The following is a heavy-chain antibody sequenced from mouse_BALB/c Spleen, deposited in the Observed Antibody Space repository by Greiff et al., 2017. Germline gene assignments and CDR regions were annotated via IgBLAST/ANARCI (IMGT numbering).Heavy chain of an antibody. Sequence: EVMLVESGGGLVQPGGSRKLSCAASGFTFSSFGMHWVRQAPEKGLEWVAYISSGSSTIYYADTVKGRFTISRDNPKNTLFLQMTSLRSEDTAMYYCARSGDGVDYWGQGTTLTVAS. CDR1: GFTFSSFG. CDR3: ARSGDGVDY. J-gene: IGHJ2*01. CDR2: ISSGSSTI. V-gene: IGHV5-17*02. D-gene: IGHD3-1*01.